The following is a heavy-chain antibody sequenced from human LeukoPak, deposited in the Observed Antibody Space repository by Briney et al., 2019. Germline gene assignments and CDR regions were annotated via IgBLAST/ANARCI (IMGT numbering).Heavy chain of an antibody. CDR1: GYTFTSYD. CDR3: ARESGEYSSSPYDY. Sequence: ASVKVSCKASGYTFTSYDINWVRQATGQGLEWMGWMNPNSGNTGYAQKFQGRVTMTRNTSISTAYMELSSLRSEDTAVYYCARESGEYSSSPYDYWGQGTLVTVPS. J-gene: IGHJ4*02. CDR2: MNPNSGNT. V-gene: IGHV1-8*01. D-gene: IGHD6-6*01.